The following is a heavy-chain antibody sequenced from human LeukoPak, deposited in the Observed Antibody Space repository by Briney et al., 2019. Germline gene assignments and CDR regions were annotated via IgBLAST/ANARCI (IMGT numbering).Heavy chain of an antibody. CDR3: ARGCSSTNCYEDY. J-gene: IGHJ4*02. D-gene: IGHD2-2*01. CDR2: IYYSGST. V-gene: IGHV4-59*11. Sequence: SETLSLTCTVSGGSISSHYWSWIRQPPGKGLEWIGYIYYSGSTNYNPSLKSRVTISVDTSKNQFSLKLSSVTAADTAVYYCARGCSSTNCYEDYWGQGTLVTVSP. CDR1: GGSISSHY.